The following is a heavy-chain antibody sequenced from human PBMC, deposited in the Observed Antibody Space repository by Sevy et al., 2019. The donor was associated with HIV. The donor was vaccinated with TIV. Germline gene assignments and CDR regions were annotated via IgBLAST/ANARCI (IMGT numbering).Heavy chain of an antibody. CDR2: IYYSGST. D-gene: IGHD3-16*02. CDR3: ARGVGLRLGELSTGWYYFDY. J-gene: IGHJ4*02. Sequence: SETVSLTCTVSGGSISSYYWSWIRQPPGKGLEWIGYIYYSGSTNYNPSLKSRVTISVDTSKNQFSLKLSSVTAADTAVYYCARGVGLRLGELSTGWYYFDYWGQGTLVTVSS. CDR1: GGSISSYY. V-gene: IGHV4-59*01.